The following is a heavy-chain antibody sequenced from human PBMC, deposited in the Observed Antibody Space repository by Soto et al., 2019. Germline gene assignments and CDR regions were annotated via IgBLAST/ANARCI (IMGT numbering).Heavy chain of an antibody. CDR3: ARLRLRDIVVVPAAIWFDP. CDR2: IYYSGST. CDR1: GGSISSYY. J-gene: IGHJ5*02. Sequence: PSETLSLTCTVSGGSISSYYWSWIRQPPGKGLEWIGYIYYSGSTNYNPSLKSRVTISVDTSKNQFSLKLSSVTAADTAVYYCARLRLRDIVVVPAAIWFDPWGQGTLVTVSS. V-gene: IGHV4-59*08. D-gene: IGHD2-2*01.